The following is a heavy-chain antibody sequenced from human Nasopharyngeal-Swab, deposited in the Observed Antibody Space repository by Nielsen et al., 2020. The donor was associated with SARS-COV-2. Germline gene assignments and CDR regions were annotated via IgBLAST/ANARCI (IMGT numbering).Heavy chain of an antibody. V-gene: IGHV3-74*01. CDR3: ARDVGGRDNY. CDR2: INTDGTTT. D-gene: IGHD2-15*01. CDR1: GFTFSSYW. J-gene: IGHJ4*02. Sequence: GESLKISCAASGFTFSSYWMHWVRQPPGKGLQWVSRINTDGTTTNYADSVRGRFTTSRDNAKNTLYLQMNSLRAEDTAVYYCARDVGGRDNYWGQGALVTVSS.